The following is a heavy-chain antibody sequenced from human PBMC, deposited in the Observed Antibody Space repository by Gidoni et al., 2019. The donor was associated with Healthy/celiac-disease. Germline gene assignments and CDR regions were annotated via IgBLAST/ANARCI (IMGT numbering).Heavy chain of an antibody. J-gene: IGHJ2*01. Sequence: EVQLVESGGGLVQPGGSLKLSCAASGFTFIGSAMHWVRQASGKGLEWVGRIRSKANSYATAYAASVKGRFTISRDDSKNTAYLQMNSLKTEDTAVYYCTRPGIAAAGTKNYWYFDLWGRGTLVTVSS. D-gene: IGHD6-13*01. V-gene: IGHV3-73*02. CDR1: GFTFIGSA. CDR2: IRSKANSYAT. CDR3: TRPGIAAAGTKNYWYFDL.